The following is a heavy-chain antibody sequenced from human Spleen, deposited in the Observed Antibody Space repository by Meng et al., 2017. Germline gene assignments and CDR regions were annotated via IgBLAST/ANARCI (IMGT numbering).Heavy chain of an antibody. CDR1: GYSISSGYN. CDR3: ARVRMVVAATEDYFDY. J-gene: IGHJ4*02. D-gene: IGHD2-15*01. Sequence: SETLSLTCAVSGYSISSGYNWGWIRQPPGKGLEWIGSLYHSGNTYYNPSLKSRVTISADTSKNHFSLKLSSVTAADTAVYYCARVRMVVAATEDYFDYWGQGTLVTVSS. CDR2: LYHSGNT. V-gene: IGHV4-38-2*01.